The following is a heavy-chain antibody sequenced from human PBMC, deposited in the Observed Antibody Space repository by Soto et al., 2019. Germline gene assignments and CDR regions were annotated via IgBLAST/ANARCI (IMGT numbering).Heavy chain of an antibody. CDR2: IYYSGST. CDR1: GGSISSSSYY. D-gene: IGHD3-22*01. CDR3: ARHGHYYDSSGYYLNWFYP. V-gene: IGHV4-39*01. J-gene: IGHJ5*02. Sequence: PSETLSLTCTVSGGSISSSSYYWGWIRQPPGKGLEWIGSIYYSGSTYYNPSLKSRVTISVDTSKNQFSLKLSSVTAADTAVYYCARHGHYYDSSGYYLNWFYPWGQGTLLTVSA.